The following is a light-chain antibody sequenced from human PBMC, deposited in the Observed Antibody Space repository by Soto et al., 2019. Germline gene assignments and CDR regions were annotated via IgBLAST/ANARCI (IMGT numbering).Light chain of an antibody. CDR2: GAS. V-gene: IGKV3-20*01. Sequence: EIVLTQSPGTLSLSPGERATLSCRASQSVSSTYLAWYQQKPGQAPRLLIYGASSRATAIPDRFSGSGSGNDFTLTISRLEPEDFAVYYCHQYGSSPPWTFSQGTKVEIK. J-gene: IGKJ1*01. CDR1: QSVSSTY. CDR3: HQYGSSPPWT.